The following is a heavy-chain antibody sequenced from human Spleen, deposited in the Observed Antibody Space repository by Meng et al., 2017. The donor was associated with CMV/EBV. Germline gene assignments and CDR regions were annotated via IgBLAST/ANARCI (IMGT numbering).Heavy chain of an antibody. Sequence: VASRFTFSLYTMHWVRQAPGRGLEWMAMISYDGSRKYYAGSVKGRFTISRDNSKSTLYLQMNSLRTEDTAVYFCARTIAAGDYFDSWGQGTLVTVSS. CDR3: ARTIAAGDYFDS. CDR1: RFTFSLYT. D-gene: IGHD6-13*01. V-gene: IGHV3-30*04. CDR2: ISYDGSRK. J-gene: IGHJ4*02.